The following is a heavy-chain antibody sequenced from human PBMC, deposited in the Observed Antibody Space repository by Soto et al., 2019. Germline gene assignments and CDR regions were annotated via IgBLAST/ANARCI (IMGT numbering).Heavy chain of an antibody. J-gene: IGHJ4*02. V-gene: IGHV4-4*02. CDR2: IYHSGST. CDR1: GGSISSSNW. Sequence: SETLSLTCAVSGGSISSSNWWSWARQPPGKGLEWIGEIYHSGSTNYNPSLKSRVTISVDKSKNQFSLKLSSVTAADTAVYYCARGPYSSGPAFDYWGQGTLVTVSS. D-gene: IGHD6-19*01. CDR3: ARGPYSSGPAFDY.